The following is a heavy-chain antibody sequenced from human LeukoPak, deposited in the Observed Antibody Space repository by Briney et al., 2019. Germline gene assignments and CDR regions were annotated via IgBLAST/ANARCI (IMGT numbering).Heavy chain of an antibody. CDR1: GFTFSSYE. J-gene: IGHJ4*02. D-gene: IGHD3-22*01. Sequence: AGGSLRLSCAASGFTFSSYEMNWVRQAPGKGLEWVSYISSSGSTIYYADSVKGRFTISRDNAKNSLYLQMNSLRAEDTAVYYCVRVDSSGYGLHWGLDYWGQGTLVTVSS. CDR2: ISSSGSTI. V-gene: IGHV3-48*03. CDR3: VRVDSSGYGLHWGLDY.